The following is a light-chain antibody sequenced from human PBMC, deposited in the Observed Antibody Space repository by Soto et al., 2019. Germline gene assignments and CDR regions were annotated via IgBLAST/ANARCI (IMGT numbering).Light chain of an antibody. V-gene: IGKV1-8*01. CDR3: QQYYSYPQT. Sequence: AIRMTQSPSSFSASTGDRVTITCRASQGISSYLAWYQQKPGKAPKLLIYAASTLHSGVPSRFSGSGSGTDFTLTISCLQSEDFATYYCQQYYSYPQTFGHGTKVEIK. CDR1: QGISSY. CDR2: AAS. J-gene: IGKJ1*01.